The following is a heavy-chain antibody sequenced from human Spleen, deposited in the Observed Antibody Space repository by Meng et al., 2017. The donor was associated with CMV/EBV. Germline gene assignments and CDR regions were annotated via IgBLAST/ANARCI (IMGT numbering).Heavy chain of an antibody. CDR2: ISSDGSNK. CDR1: GFTFSTYT. CDR3: AKGYWNPED. Sequence: GGSLRLSCAASGFTFSTYTMHWVRQAPGKGLEWVALISSDGSNKYYADSVKGRFTISRDNSKNTLYLQMTSLRPEDTAMYYCAKGYWNPEDWGQGTLVTVSS. J-gene: IGHJ4*02. D-gene: IGHD1-1*01. V-gene: IGHV3-30-3*01.